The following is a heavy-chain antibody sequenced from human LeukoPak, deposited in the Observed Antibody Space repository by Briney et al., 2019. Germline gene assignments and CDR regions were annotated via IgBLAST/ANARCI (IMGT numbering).Heavy chain of an antibody. CDR1: GYTFTRYD. J-gene: IGHJ6*03. D-gene: IGHD6-6*01. CDR2: MNPNSGNT. CDR3: ARGDSSSDVNYYYYYMDV. Sequence: ASVKVSCKASGYTFTRYDINWVRQATGQGLEWMGWMNPNSGNTGYAQKFQGRVTMTRNTSISTAYMELSSLRSEDTAVYYCARGDSSSDVNYYYYYMDVWGKGTTVTVSS. V-gene: IGHV1-8*01.